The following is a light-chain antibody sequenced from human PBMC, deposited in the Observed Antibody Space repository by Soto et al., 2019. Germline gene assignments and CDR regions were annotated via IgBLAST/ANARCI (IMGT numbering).Light chain of an antibody. CDR1: XSVGNN. CDR2: GAS. J-gene: IGKJ5*01. CDR3: QQYNGWPIT. Sequence: EIVMTQSPGTLSVSPGERVTLSCRASXSVGNNLAWHQQKPGQAPRLLIYGASTRATGFPARFSGSGSGTEFTLTISSLQSEDFAVYYCQQYNGWPITFGQGTRLEIK. V-gene: IGKV3-15*01.